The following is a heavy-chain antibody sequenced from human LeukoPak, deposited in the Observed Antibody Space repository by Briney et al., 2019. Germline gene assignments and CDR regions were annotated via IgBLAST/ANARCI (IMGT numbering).Heavy chain of an antibody. J-gene: IGHJ4*02. Sequence: ASVKVSCKASGYTFTSYGISWVRQAPGQGLEWMGWISAYNGNTNYAQKLQGIVTMTTGPSTSTAYIELRSLRSDDTAVYYCARVGCSGGSCTDYWGQGTLVTVSS. CDR1: GYTFTSYG. D-gene: IGHD2-15*01. CDR2: ISAYNGNT. V-gene: IGHV1-18*01. CDR3: ARVGCSGGSCTDY.